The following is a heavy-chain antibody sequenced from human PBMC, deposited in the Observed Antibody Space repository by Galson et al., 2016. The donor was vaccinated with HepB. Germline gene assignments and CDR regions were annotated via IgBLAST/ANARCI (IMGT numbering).Heavy chain of an antibody. CDR3: ARDGGNFFDY. CDR1: GFTFRSFG. V-gene: IGHV3-33*01. CDR2: IWHDGSYE. D-gene: IGHD3-16*01. Sequence: SLRLSCAASGFTFRSFGFHWVRQAPGKGLEWVAVIWHDGSYEAYADSVKGRFTISRDNSKNTLFLQMNSLRAEDTAVYYCARDGGNFFDYWGPGSLVTVSS. J-gene: IGHJ4*02.